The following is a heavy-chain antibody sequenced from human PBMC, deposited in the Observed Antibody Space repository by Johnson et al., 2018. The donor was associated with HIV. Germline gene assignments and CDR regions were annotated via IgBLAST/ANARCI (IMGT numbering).Heavy chain of an antibody. D-gene: IGHD2-15*01. J-gene: IGHJ3*01. CDR2: IKQDGSEK. CDR3: EGYCSGGACYSGVSAFDV. V-gene: IGHV3-7*01. Sequence: EKLVESGGGVVQPGRSLRLSCAASGFTFSSYWMSWVRQAPGKGLEWVANIKQDGSEKYYVDSVKGRFIISRDNAKKSLYLQLNSLRAEDTAVYYCEGYCSGGACYSGVSAFDVWGHGTMVTVSS. CDR1: GFTFSSYW.